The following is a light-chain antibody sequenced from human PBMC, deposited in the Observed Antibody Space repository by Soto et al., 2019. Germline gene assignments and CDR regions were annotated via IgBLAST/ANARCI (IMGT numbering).Light chain of an antibody. Sequence: EIVLTQSPATLSLSPGERATLSCRASQSVSSYLAWYQQKPGQAPRLLISDASNRATGIPARFSGSESGTDFTLTISSLEPEDFAVYYCQQRSNWPPRYTFGQGTKLEIK. CDR2: DAS. J-gene: IGKJ2*01. CDR3: QQRSNWPPRYT. V-gene: IGKV3-11*01. CDR1: QSVSSY.